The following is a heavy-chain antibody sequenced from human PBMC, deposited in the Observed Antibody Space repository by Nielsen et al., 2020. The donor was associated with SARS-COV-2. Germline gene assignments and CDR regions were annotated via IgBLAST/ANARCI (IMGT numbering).Heavy chain of an antibody. CDR1: GFSLSNTRMG. CDR3: ARILYDIVVVPATRRSRVDFYYMDV. CDR2: IFSNDKK. J-gene: IGHJ6*03. V-gene: IGHV2-26*01. Sequence: SGPTLVKPTETLTLTCTVSGFSLSNTRMGVRWIRQPPGKALDWLAHIFSNDKKSSITSLKSRLTISKDTSKSQVVLTMTNMDSVDTATYYCARILYDIVVVPATRRSRVDFYYMDVWGKGTTVTVSS. D-gene: IGHD2-2*01.